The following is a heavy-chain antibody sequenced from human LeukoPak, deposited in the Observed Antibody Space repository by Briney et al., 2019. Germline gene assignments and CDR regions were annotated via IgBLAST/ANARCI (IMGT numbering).Heavy chain of an antibody. J-gene: IGHJ4*02. CDR2: IDSGGSNT. CDR3: ARVYYYDSSGYDDY. CDR1: GFTFSSYA. D-gene: IGHD3-22*01. V-gene: IGHV3-74*01. Sequence: GGSLRLSCAASGFTFSSYAMSWVRQAPGKGLVWVSRIDSGGSNTLYADSVRGRFTISRDNAKNTLYLQMNSLRVEDTAMYYCARVYYYDSSGYDDYWGQGTLVTVSS.